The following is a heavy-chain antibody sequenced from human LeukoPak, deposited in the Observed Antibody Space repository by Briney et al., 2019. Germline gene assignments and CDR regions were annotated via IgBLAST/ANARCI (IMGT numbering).Heavy chain of an antibody. Sequence: GGSLRLSCAASGFTFSTYTMNWVRQAPGKGLEWVSSISSSSSYIDYADSVKGRFTISRDNAKNSLYLQMNSLRAEDTAMYYCARDPTIRAERGWFDPWGQGTLVTVSS. D-gene: IGHD1-26*01. J-gene: IGHJ5*02. V-gene: IGHV3-21*01. CDR2: ISSSSSYI. CDR3: ARDPTIRAERGWFDP. CDR1: GFTFSTYT.